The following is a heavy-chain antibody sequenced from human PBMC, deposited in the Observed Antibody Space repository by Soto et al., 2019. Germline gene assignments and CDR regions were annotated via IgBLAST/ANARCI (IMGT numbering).Heavy chain of an antibody. D-gene: IGHD1-26*01. CDR2: IDSDGNYT. CDR3: VRDDVGVGIDY. CDR1: GFTFSSYW. V-gene: IGHV3-74*03. Sequence: EVQLVESGGGLVQPGGSLRLSCAASGFTFSSYWMHWVRQVPGKGLVWVSQIDSDGNYTTYADSVKGRFSISRDNAKNKVYLPMNSLSAEDTAVYYCVRDDVGVGIDYWGLGTLVPVSS. J-gene: IGHJ4*02.